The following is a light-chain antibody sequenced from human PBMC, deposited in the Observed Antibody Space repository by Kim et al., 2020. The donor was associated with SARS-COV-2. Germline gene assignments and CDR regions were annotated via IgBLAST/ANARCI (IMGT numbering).Light chain of an antibody. V-gene: IGLV6-57*04. J-gene: IGLJ2*01. CDR3: QSYDSSNYVV. CDR1: SGSIASNY. Sequence: NFMLTQPHSVSESPGKTVTISCTRSSGSIASNYVQWYQQCPGSAPTTVIYEDNQRPSGVPDRFSGSIDSSSNSASLTISGLKTEDEADYYCQSYDSSNYVVFGGGTQLTVL. CDR2: EDN.